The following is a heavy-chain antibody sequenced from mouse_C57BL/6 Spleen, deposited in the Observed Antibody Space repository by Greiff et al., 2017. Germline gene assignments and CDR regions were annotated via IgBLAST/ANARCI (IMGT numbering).Heavy chain of an antibody. Sequence: QVQLQQSGPELVKPGASVKISCKASGYAFSSSWMNWVKQRPGKGLEWIGRIYPGDGDTNYNGKFNGKATLTADKSSSTAYIQLSSLTSEDSAVYFCASNYPFDYWGQGTTLTVSS. CDR1: GYAFSSSW. CDR2: IYPGDGDT. CDR3: ASNYPFDY. D-gene: IGHD2-1*01. V-gene: IGHV1-82*01. J-gene: IGHJ2*01.